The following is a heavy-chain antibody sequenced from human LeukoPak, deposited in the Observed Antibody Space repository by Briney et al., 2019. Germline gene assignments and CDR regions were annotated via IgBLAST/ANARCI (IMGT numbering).Heavy chain of an antibody. CDR2: IYTSGST. Sequence: PSETLSLTCTVSGGSISSGSYYWSWIRQPARKGLEWIGRIYTSGSTNYNPSLKSRVTISVDTSKNQFSLKLSSVTAADTAVYYCARHSSSWYRDAFDIWGQGTMVTVSS. CDR1: GGSISSGSYY. D-gene: IGHD6-13*01. J-gene: IGHJ3*02. V-gene: IGHV4-61*02. CDR3: ARHSSSWYRDAFDI.